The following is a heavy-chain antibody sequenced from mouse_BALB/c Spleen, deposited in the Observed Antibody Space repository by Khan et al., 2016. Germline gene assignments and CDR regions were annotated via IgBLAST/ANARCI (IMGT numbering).Heavy chain of an antibody. CDR3: AFYGNYRYFDC. Sequence: QLEESGPGLVKPSQSLSLTCTVTGYSITSDYAWNWIRQFPGNKLEWMGYISYSGSTSYNPSLKSRFSITRDTSKNQFFLQLNSVTTEEAATDDCAFYGNYRYFDCWSKGTTLAVS. V-gene: IGHV3-2*02. CDR1: GYSITSDYA. J-gene: IGHJ2*01. D-gene: IGHD2-1*01. CDR2: ISYSGST.